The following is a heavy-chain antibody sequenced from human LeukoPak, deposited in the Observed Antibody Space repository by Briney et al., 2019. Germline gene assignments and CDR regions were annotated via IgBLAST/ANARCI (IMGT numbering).Heavy chain of an antibody. CDR2: ITGGGGST. Sequence: GGSLRLSCAASGFSFSSYAMSWVRQAPGKGLEWVSTITGGGGSTYYADSVKGRFTISRDNSKSTLYLQMNRLTAEDTAVYYCAKGRTAGGYFDYWGQGTLVTVSS. D-gene: IGHD3-22*01. J-gene: IGHJ4*02. CDR3: AKGRTAGGYFDY. CDR1: GFSFSSYA. V-gene: IGHV3-23*01.